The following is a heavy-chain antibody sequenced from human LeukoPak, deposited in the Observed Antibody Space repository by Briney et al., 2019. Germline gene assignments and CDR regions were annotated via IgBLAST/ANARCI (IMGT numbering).Heavy chain of an antibody. D-gene: IGHD1-26*01. J-gene: IGHJ4*02. V-gene: IGHV4-39*01. CDR3: ARETYSGSYPLLDY. CDR2: IYYSGST. CDR1: GGSISSSSYY. Sequence: SETLSLTCTVSGGSISSSSYYWGWIRQPPGKGLEWIGSIYYSGSTYYNPSLKSRVTISVDTSKNQFSLKLSSVTAADTAVYYCARETYSGSYPLLDYWGQGTLVTVSS.